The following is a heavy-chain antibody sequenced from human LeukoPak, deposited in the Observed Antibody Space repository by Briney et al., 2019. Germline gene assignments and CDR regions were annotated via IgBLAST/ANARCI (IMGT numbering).Heavy chain of an antibody. D-gene: IGHD5-12*01. J-gene: IGHJ5*02. V-gene: IGHV3-23*01. Sequence: GGSLRLSCAASGFTFSSYAMSWVRQAPGKGLEWVSAISGSGGSTYYADSVKGRFTISRDNSKNTLYLQMNSLRAEDTAVYYCAKDQGYSGYEGWFDPWGQGTLVTVSS. CDR3: AKDQGYSGYEGWFDP. CDR1: GFTFSSYA. CDR2: ISGSGGST.